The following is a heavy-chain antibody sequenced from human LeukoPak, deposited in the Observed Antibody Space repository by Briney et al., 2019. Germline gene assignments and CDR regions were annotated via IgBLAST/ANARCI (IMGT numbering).Heavy chain of an antibody. J-gene: IGHJ4*02. D-gene: IGHD2-2*01. CDR1: GLTFSAYS. CDR2: ISSDSNYI. V-gene: IGHV3-21*01. CDR3: ARDYARDFDS. Sequence: GGSLRLSCAASGLTFSAYSMNWVRQAPGKGLEWVYAISSDSNYIYYADSLKGRFIISRDNAKNSLYLQMNSLRAEDTAVYYCARDYARDFDSWGQGTLVTVSS.